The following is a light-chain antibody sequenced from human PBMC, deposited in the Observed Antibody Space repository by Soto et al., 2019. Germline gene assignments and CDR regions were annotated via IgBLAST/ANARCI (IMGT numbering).Light chain of an antibody. CDR3: LLKTIRMTYV. CDR2: EVS. V-gene: IGLV2-14*01. CDR1: SSDVGYYYY. Sequence: QSVLTQPASVSGSPGQSLTISCPGTSSDVGYYYYVSWYQQHPGKVPKLIIYEVSNRPPGISPRFSGSKSGNTATLTISGLQAEDEPDYYCLLKTIRMTYVFGTGTKGTVL. J-gene: IGLJ1*01.